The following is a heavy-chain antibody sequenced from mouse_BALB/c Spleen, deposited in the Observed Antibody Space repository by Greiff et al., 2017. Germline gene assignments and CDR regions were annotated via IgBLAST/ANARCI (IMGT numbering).Heavy chain of an antibody. D-gene: IGHD4-1*01. CDR1: GYSITSDYA. J-gene: IGHJ4*01. Sequence: DVQLQESGPGLVKPSQSLSLTCTVTGYSITSDYAWNWIRQFPGNKLEWMGYISYSGSTSYNPSLKSRISITRDTSKNQFFLQLNSVTTEDTATYYCARWELANYYAMDYWGQGTSVTVSS. CDR2: ISYSGST. CDR3: ARWELANYYAMDY. V-gene: IGHV3-2*02.